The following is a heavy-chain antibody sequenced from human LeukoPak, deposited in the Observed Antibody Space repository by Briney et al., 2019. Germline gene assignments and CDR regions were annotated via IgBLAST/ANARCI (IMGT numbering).Heavy chain of an antibody. CDR2: ISGSGSTI. CDR1: GFTSSSYE. D-gene: IGHD6-19*01. J-gene: IGHJ4*02. Sequence: GGSLRLSCAASGFTSSSYEMNWVRQAPGKGLEWVSYISGSGSTIYYGDSLKGRFTISRDNANNSLYLQINSPRVEDTAVYYCATLWDPVAGTTQPLLWGQGTLVTVSS. V-gene: IGHV3-48*03. CDR3: ATLWDPVAGTTQPLL.